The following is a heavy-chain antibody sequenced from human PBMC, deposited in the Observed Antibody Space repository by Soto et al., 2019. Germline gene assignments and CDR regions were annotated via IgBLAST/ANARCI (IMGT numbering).Heavy chain of an antibody. V-gene: IGHV1-2*04. Sequence: GASVKVSCKSSGYTFTGYYMHWVRQAPGQGLEWMGWINPNSGGTNYAQKFQGWVTMTRDTSISTAYMELSRLRSDDTAVYYCARAYYGSGSYYNARYYYYYGMDVWGQGTTVTVSS. D-gene: IGHD3-10*01. CDR3: ARAYYGSGSYYNARYYYYYGMDV. J-gene: IGHJ6*02. CDR2: INPNSGGT. CDR1: GYTFTGYY.